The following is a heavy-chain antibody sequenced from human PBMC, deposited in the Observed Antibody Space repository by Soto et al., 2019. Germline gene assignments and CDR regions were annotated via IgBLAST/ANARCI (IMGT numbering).Heavy chain of an antibody. D-gene: IGHD6-19*01. J-gene: IGHJ4*02. Sequence: SETLSLTFNVSGSSIDSVASIDSFDYYWHWIRQPPGKGLEWIGFIYYRGTTFYNPSLQRRITMSLDLSKNQFSLRLTSVTAADPALYSCARAELNRVWLHFDQWGQGALVNVSS. CDR2: IYYRGTT. V-gene: IGHV4-30-4*01. CDR3: ARAELNRVWLHFDQ. CDR1: GSSIDSVASIDSFDYY.